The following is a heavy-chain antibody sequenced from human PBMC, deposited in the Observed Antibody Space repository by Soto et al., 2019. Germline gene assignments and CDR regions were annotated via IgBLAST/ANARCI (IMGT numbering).Heavy chain of an antibody. CDR2: VYNGGSV. CDR1: CVSISSGNW. V-gene: IGHV4-4*02. Sequence: PSETLSLTCDVSCVSISSGNWWSWVRQSPEKGLEWIGEVYNGGSVNYHPSLERRVTISVDRSKNQFSLRLSSVTAADTAKYYCARLVYDSRLNYLYFDYWGPGILVTVSS. CDR3: ARLVYDSRLNYLYFDY. D-gene: IGHD3-22*01. J-gene: IGHJ4*02.